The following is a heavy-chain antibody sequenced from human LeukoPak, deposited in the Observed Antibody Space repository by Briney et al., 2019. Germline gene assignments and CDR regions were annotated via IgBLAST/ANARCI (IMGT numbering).Heavy chain of an antibody. CDR2: ISGSGGST. CDR3: AKAHEYRITLGGVIVYYFDY. D-gene: IGHD3-16*02. CDR1: GFTFSSYA. V-gene: IGHV3-23*01. J-gene: IGHJ4*02. Sequence: PGGSLRLSCAASGFTFSSYAMSWVRQAPGKGLEWVSAISGSGGSTYYADSVKGRFTISRDNSKNTLYLQMNSLRAEDTAVYYCAKAHEYRITLGGVIVYYFDYWGQGTWSPSPQ.